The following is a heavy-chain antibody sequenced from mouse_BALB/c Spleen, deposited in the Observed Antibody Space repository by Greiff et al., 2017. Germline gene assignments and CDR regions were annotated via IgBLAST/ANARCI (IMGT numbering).Heavy chain of an antibody. Sequence: EVKVEESGGGLVKPGGSLKLSCAASGFTFSDYYMYWVRQTPEKRLEWVATISDGGSYTYYPDSVKGRFTISRDNAKNNLYLQMSSLKSEDTAMYYCARDKNGYGSWFAYWGQGTLVTVSA. D-gene: IGHD2-2*01. J-gene: IGHJ3*01. CDR1: GFTFSDYY. V-gene: IGHV5-4*02. CDR2: ISDGGSYT. CDR3: ARDKNGYGSWFAY.